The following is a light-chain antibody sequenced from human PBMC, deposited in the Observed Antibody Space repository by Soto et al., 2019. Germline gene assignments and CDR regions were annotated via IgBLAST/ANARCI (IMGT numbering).Light chain of an antibody. Sequence: QSVLTQPPSVSGAPGQRVTISCTGSSSNIGAGYDVHWYQQLPGTAPKLLIYGNSNRPSGVPDRFSGSKSGTSASLAITGLQAEDEADYYCQSYDSSLSGWGEVVFGGGTQLTVL. J-gene: IGLJ2*01. CDR1: SSNIGAGYD. CDR2: GNS. V-gene: IGLV1-40*01. CDR3: QSYDSSLSGWGEVV.